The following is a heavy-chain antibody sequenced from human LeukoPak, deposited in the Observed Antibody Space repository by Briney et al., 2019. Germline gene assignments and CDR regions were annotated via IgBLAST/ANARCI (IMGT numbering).Heavy chain of an antibody. CDR2: ISSSSSYI. CDR1: GFTFSSYS. D-gene: IGHD1-26*01. V-gene: IGHV3-21*01. Sequence: KPGGSLRLSCAASGFTFSSYSMNWVRQAPGKGLAWVSSISSSSSYIYYADSVKGRFTISRDNAKNSLYLQMNSLRAEDTAVYYCARELPRHYYFDYWGQGTLVTVSS. CDR3: ARELPRHYYFDY. J-gene: IGHJ4*02.